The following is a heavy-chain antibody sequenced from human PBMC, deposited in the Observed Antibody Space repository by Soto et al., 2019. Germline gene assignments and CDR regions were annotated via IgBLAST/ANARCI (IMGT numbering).Heavy chain of an antibody. CDR2: ISYDGSNK. J-gene: IGHJ3*02. V-gene: IGHV3-30-3*01. CDR1: GFTFSSYA. D-gene: IGHD3-22*01. CDR3: ARETFYFDSSGYYLGGGADAFDI. Sequence: QVQLVESGGGVVQPGRSLRLSCAASGFTFSSYAMHWVRQAPGKGLEWVAVISYDGSNKYYADSVKGRFTISRDNSKKPLYLQMNSLGPGEPAGFYCARETFYFDSSGYYLGGGADAFDIWGQGTMVTVSS.